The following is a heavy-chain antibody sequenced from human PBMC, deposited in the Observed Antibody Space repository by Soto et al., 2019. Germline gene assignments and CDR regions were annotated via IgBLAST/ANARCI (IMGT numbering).Heavy chain of an antibody. CDR1: GFTFSSYA. CDR2: ISGSGGST. V-gene: IGHV3-23*01. Sequence: PGGSLRLSCAASGFTFSSYAMSWVRQAPGKGLEWVSAISGSGGSTYYADSVKGRFTISRDNSKNTLYLQMNSLRAEDTAVYYCARDIVVVVAAHRHNWFDPWGQGTLVTVSS. CDR3: ARDIVVVVAAHRHNWFDP. J-gene: IGHJ5*02. D-gene: IGHD2-15*01.